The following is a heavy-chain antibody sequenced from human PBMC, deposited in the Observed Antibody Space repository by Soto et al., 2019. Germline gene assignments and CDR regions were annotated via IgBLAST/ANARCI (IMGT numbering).Heavy chain of an antibody. D-gene: IGHD5-12*01. J-gene: IGHJ4*02. CDR1: GGSISSGGYS. CDR2: IYHSGST. V-gene: IGHV4-30-2*01. CDR3: AAGGGLPRYY. Sequence: QLQLQESGSGLVKPSQTLSLTCAVSGGSISSGGYSWSWIRQPPGKGLEWIGYIYHSGSTYSNPSLKSRVTIPVDRSKNPFSPKLSSVTAADTAVYYCAAGGGLPRYYWGQGTLVTVSS.